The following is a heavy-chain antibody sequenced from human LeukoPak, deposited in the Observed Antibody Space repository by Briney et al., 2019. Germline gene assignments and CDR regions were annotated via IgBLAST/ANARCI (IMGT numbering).Heavy chain of an antibody. CDR3: ATGGTLMTMVN. Sequence: SETLSLTCSVSGGSVSSGGYYWGWLRQPPGKGLEWIGTIYYSGSNYYDPSLKSRVTISVDTSNNQFSLNLNSVTAADTAVYYCATGGTLMTMVNWGQGTLVTVSS. D-gene: IGHD4/OR15-4a*01. CDR2: IYYSGSN. CDR1: GGSVSSGGYY. V-gene: IGHV4-39*07. J-gene: IGHJ4*02.